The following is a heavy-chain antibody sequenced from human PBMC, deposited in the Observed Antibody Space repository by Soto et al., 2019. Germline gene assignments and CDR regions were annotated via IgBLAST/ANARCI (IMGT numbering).Heavy chain of an antibody. CDR2: INPSGGTT. V-gene: IGHV1-46*03. J-gene: IGHJ5*02. CDR1: GYTFTRYH. Sequence: QVQLVQSGAEVKKPGASVKLSCKASGYTFTRYHIHWVRQAPGQGLEWMGIINPSGGTTDYAQKFQGRVTMTRDTSTSTVYMELSSLRSEDTAVYYCAKDCGDTSCFNRFDPWGQGTLVTVSS. D-gene: IGHD2-21*01. CDR3: AKDCGDTSCFNRFDP.